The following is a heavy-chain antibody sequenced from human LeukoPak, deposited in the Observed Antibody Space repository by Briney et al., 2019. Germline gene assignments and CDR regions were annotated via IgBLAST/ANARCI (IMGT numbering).Heavy chain of an antibody. CDR1: GGSFSGYY. CDR2: INHSGST. D-gene: IGHD6-19*01. J-gene: IGHJ5*02. V-gene: IGHV4-34*01. CDR3: ARSRGVSSGWTLDNWFDP. Sequence: SETLSLTCAVYGGSFSGYYWSWISQPPGKGLEWIGEINHSGSTNYNPSLKSRVTISVDTSKNQFSLKLSSVTAADTAVYYCARSRGVSSGWTLDNWFDPWGQGTLVTVSS.